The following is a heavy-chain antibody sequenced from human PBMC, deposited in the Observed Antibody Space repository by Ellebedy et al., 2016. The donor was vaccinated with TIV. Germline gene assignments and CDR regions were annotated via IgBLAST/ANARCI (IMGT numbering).Heavy chain of an antibody. CDR1: GCTFSSYA. J-gene: IGHJ4*02. CDR2: IILSLGLGTV. Sequence: AASVKVSCKSSGCTFSSYAITWVRQAPGQGLEWMGGIILSLGLGTVKIVQKFQDRVTISADISTSTTYMDLIRLTSDDTAVYYCATFVAGAGQFDHWGQGTLVTVSS. V-gene: IGHV1-69*06. D-gene: IGHD6-19*01. CDR3: ATFVAGAGQFDH.